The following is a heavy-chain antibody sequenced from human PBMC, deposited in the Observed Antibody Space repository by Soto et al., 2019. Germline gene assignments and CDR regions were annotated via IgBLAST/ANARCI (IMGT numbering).Heavy chain of an antibody. CDR3: AREGSSGVRYYYYYGMDV. Sequence: PSETLSLTCTVSGGSISSGDYYWSWIRQPPGKGLEWIGYIYYSGSTYYNPSLKSRVTISVDTSKNQSSLKLSSVTAADTAVYYCAREGSSGVRYYYYYGMDVWGQGTTVTVSS. J-gene: IGHJ6*02. D-gene: IGHD6-6*01. CDR1: GGSISSGDYY. V-gene: IGHV4-30-4*01. CDR2: IYYSGST.